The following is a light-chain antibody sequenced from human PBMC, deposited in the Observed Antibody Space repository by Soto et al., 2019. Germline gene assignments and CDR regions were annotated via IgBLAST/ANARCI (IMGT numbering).Light chain of an antibody. V-gene: IGLV2-23*01. CDR2: EGS. J-gene: IGLJ3*02. Sequence: QSALTQPASVSGSPGQSITISCTGTSSDVGSYNLVSWYQQHPGKAPKLMMYEGSKRPSGVSNRFSGYKSGNTASLTISGLQAEDEADYYCCSYAGSRVFGGGTKVTVL. CDR3: CSYAGSRV. CDR1: SSDVGSYNL.